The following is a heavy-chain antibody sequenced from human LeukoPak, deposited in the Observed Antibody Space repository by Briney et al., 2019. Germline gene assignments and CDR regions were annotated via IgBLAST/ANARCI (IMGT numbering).Heavy chain of an antibody. V-gene: IGHV4-39*07. CDR2: IYYSGST. Sequence: SETLSLTCTVSGGSISSSSYYWGWIRQPPGKGLEWIGSIYYSGSTYYNPSLNSRVTISVDTSKNQFSLKLSSVTAADAAVYYCARGDILTGYSYFDYWGQGTLVTVSS. D-gene: IGHD3-9*01. CDR3: ARGDILTGYSYFDY. CDR1: GGSISSSSYY. J-gene: IGHJ4*02.